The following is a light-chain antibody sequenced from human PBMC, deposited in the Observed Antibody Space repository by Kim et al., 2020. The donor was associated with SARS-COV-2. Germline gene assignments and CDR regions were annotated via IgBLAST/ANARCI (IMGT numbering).Light chain of an antibody. Sequence: DIQMTQSPSSLSASVGDRVTITRRASQAISNCLAWYQQKPGKVPKLLVYAASALQSGVSSRFSGSGSGTDFTLTISSLQPEDVATYYCQKYDRAPRTFGQGTKVEVK. CDR3: QKYDRAPRT. V-gene: IGKV1-27*01. J-gene: IGKJ1*01. CDR2: AAS. CDR1: QAISNC.